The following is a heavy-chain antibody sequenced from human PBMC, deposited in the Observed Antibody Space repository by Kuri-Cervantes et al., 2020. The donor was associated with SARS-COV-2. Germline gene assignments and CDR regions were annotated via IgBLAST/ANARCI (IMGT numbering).Heavy chain of an antibody. CDR3: ARDQQMVYAAWGAIDY. D-gene: IGHD2-8*01. V-gene: IGHV1-2*02. Sequence: ASVKVSCKASGYTFTGYYMHWVRQAPGQGLEWMGWINPNSGGTNYAQKFQGRVTMTRDTSINTAYMELSRLRSDDTAVYYCARDQQMVYAAWGAIDYWGQGTLVTVSS. J-gene: IGHJ4*02. CDR2: INPNSGGT. CDR1: GYTFTGYY.